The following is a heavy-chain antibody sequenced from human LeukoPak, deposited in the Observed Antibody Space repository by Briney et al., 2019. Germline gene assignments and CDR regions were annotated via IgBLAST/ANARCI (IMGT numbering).Heavy chain of an antibody. V-gene: IGHV4-30-4*08. CDR3: ARNVVSVEWLPLDY. CDR1: GGSISSGDYY. CDR2: IYYSGST. Sequence: SETLSLTCTVSGGSISSGDYYWSWIRQPPGKGLEWIGYIYYSGSTYYNPSLKSRVTISVDTSKNQFSLKLNSVTAADTAVYYCARNVVSVEWLPLDYWGQGTLVTVSS. D-gene: IGHD3-3*01. J-gene: IGHJ4*02.